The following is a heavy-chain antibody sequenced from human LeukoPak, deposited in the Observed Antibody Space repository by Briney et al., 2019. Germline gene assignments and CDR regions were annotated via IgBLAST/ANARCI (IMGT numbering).Heavy chain of an antibody. CDR2: IYYSGST. V-gene: IGHV4-59*08. Sequence: SETLSLTCTVSGGSISSYYWSWIRQPPGKGLEWIGYIYYSGSTNYSPSLKSRVTISVDTSKNQFSLKLSSVTAADTAVYYCARHKSYDRYFDYWGQGTLVTVSS. J-gene: IGHJ4*02. CDR3: ARHKSYDRYFDY. CDR1: GGSISSYY. D-gene: IGHD3-22*01.